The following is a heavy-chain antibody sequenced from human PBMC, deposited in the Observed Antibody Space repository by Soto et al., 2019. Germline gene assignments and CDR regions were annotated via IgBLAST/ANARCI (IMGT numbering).Heavy chain of an antibody. Sequence: PPATMSLTCTGAGRSIGISSDYLVWLRQPPGKGLEWIGSIYYSGSTYYNPSLKSRVTISVDTSKNQFSLKLSSVTAADTAVYYCARFYSRAGGMDVWGQGTTVTVSS. CDR1: GRSIGISSDY. CDR3: ARFYSRAGGMDV. V-gene: IGHV4-39*01. D-gene: IGHD1-26*01. CDR2: IYYSGST. J-gene: IGHJ6*02.